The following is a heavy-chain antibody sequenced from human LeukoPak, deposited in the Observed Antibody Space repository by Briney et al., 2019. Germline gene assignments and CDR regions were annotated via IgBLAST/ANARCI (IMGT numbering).Heavy chain of an antibody. V-gene: IGHV1-69*13. CDR1: DGTFTIHA. CDR3: ARRGPYGGSPTGYYYYMDV. CDR2: IIPIFGTA. Sequence: ASVKVSCKASDGTFTIHAISWVRPAPGQGLEWMGGIIPIFGTANYAQKFQGRVTITADESTSTAYMELSSLRSEDTAVYYCARRGPYGGSPTGYYYYMDVWGKGTTVTVSS. D-gene: IGHD1-26*01. J-gene: IGHJ6*03.